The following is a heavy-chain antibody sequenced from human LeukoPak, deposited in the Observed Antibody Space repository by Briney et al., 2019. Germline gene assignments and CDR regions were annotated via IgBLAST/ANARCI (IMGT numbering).Heavy chain of an antibody. J-gene: IGHJ6*02. CDR3: ARTRYCSGGSCYSPYYYYYGMDV. D-gene: IGHD2-15*01. CDR1: GFTFSSYA. CDR2: ISYDGSNK. V-gene: IGHV3-30-3*01. Sequence: GGSLRLSCAASGFTFSSYAMHWVRQAPGKGLEWVAVISYDGSNKYYADSVKGRFTISRDNSKNTLHLQMNSLRAEDTAVYYCARTRYCSGGSCYSPYYYYYGMDVWGQGTTVTVSS.